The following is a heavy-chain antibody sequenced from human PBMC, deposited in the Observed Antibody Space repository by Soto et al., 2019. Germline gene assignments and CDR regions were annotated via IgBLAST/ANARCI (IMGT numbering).Heavy chain of an antibody. CDR1: GGSIRSSSYY. CDR2: IYYSGST. Sequence: QLQLQESGPGLVKPSETLSLTCTVSGGSIRSSSYYWGWIRQPPGKGLEWIGSIYYSGSTYYNPSLKSRVTISVDTSKNQFSLKLSSVTAADTAVYYCARHTAGYSSGWYIPYNWFDPWGQGTLVTVSS. D-gene: IGHD6-19*01. CDR3: ARHTAGYSSGWYIPYNWFDP. V-gene: IGHV4-39*01. J-gene: IGHJ5*02.